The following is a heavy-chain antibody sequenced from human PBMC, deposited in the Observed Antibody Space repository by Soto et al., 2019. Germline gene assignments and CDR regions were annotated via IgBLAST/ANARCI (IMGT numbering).Heavy chain of an antibody. J-gene: IGHJ4*02. CDR3: ARGGDLTIFGVVIKSAFFDY. CDR2: ISAYNGNT. Sequence: ASVKVSCKASGYTFTSYGISWVRQAPGQGLEWMGWISAYNGNTNYAQKLQGRVTMTTDTSTSTAYMELRSLRSDDTAVYYCARGGDLTIFGVVIKSAFFDYWGQGTLVTVSS. D-gene: IGHD3-3*01. V-gene: IGHV1-18*01. CDR1: GYTFTSYG.